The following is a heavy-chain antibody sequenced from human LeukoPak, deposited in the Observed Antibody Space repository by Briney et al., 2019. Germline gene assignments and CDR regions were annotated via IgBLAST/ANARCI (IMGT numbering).Heavy chain of an antibody. CDR1: GFTFSSYS. Sequence: GGSLRLSCAASGFTFSSYSMNWVSQAPGKGLEWVSSISSSSSYIYYADSVKGRFTISRDNAKNSLYLQMNSLRAEDTAVYYCARLGYCSSTSCYADYWGQGTLVTVSS. D-gene: IGHD2-2*01. V-gene: IGHV3-21*01. J-gene: IGHJ4*02. CDR3: ARLGYCSSTSCYADY. CDR2: ISSSSSYI.